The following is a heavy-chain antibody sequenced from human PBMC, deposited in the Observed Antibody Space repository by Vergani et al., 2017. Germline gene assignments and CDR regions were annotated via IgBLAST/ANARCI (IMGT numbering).Heavy chain of an antibody. CDR1: GGTFSSYA. CDR3: EATRREQLVQDY. CDR2: IIPIFGTA. V-gene: IGHV1-69*18. J-gene: IGHJ4*02. D-gene: IGHD6-6*01. Sequence: QVQLVQSGAEVKKPGSSVKVSCKASGGTFSSYAISWVRQAPGQGLEWMGRIIPIFGTANYAQKFQGRVTITADEATSTAYMELSSLRSDDTAVYYCEATRREQLVQDYWGQGTLVTVAS.